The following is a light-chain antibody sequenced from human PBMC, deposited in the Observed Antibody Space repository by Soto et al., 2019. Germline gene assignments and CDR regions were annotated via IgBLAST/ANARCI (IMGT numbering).Light chain of an antibody. V-gene: IGKV3-20*01. CDR3: QLYNTSAPVFT. J-gene: IGKJ3*01. CDR1: QSVNSYY. Sequence: IVLTQSPGTLSLSPGERATLSCRASQSVNSYYLAWYQQKPGQAPRLLIYAASSRATGIPDRFSGSGSGTDFTLTVSTLDPEDFAVYYCQLYNTSAPVFTFGAGTKVDIK. CDR2: AAS.